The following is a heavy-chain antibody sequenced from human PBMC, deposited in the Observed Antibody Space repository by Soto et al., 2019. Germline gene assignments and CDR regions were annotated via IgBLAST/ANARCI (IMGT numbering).Heavy chain of an antibody. CDR2: ITPIFGEP. J-gene: IGHJ5*02. CDR1: GGPFSSYA. V-gene: IGHV1-69*06. CDR3: ARGSRSSIINWFDP. D-gene: IGHD3-10*01. Sequence: QVQLEQSGAELNKPGSSVKVSCKASGGPFSSYAINWVRQAPGQGLEWMGGITPIFGEPKYAQKFQGRVTITADIATSTAYMELSSLRSDDTAVYFCARGSRSSIINWFDPWGQGTLVTVSS.